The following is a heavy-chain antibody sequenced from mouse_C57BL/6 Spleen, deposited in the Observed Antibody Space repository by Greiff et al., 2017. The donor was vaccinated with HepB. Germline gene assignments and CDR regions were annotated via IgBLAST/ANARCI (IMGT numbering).Heavy chain of an antibody. Sequence: VQLQQSGAELVKPGASVKLSCKASGYTFTSYWMHWVKQRPGQGLEWIGMIHPNSGSTNYNEKFKSKAPLTVDKSSSTAYMQLSSLTSEDSAVYYWADPHGGYLDVWGKGTTVTVSS. CDR3: ADPHGGYLDV. V-gene: IGHV1-64*01. CDR1: GYTFTSYW. J-gene: IGHJ1*03. CDR2: IHPNSGST.